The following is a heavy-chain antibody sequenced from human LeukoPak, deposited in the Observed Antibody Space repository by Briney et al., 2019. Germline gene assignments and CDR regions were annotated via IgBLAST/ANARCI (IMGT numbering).Heavy chain of an antibody. CDR2: INTNTGNP. Sequence: ASVKVSCKASGYAFINYAINWVRQAPGQGLEWMGWINTNTGNPTYAQGFTGRFVFSLDTSVSTTYLQISSLETEDTAIYYCARSNNDGDYLGVGFDYWGQGALVTVSS. V-gene: IGHV7-4-1*02. CDR1: GYAFINYA. CDR3: ARSNNDGDYLGVGFDY. D-gene: IGHD4-17*01. J-gene: IGHJ4*02.